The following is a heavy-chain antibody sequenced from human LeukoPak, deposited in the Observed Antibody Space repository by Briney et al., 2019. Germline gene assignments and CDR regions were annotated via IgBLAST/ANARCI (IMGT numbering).Heavy chain of an antibody. CDR2: ISWNSGSI. CDR1: GLTFDDYA. V-gene: IGHV3-9*01. D-gene: IGHD6-19*01. CDR3: AKDRGYSSGWRPYYFDY. J-gene: IGHJ4*02. Sequence: GGSLRLSCAASGLTFDDYAMHWVRQAPGKGLAWVSGISWNSGSIGYADSVKGRFTISRDNAKNSLYLQMNSLRAEDTALYYCAKDRGYSSGWRPYYFDYWGQGTLVTVSS.